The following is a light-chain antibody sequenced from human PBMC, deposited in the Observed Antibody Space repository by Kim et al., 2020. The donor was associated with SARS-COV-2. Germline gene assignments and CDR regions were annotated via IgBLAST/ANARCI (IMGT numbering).Light chain of an antibody. J-gene: IGLJ1*01. CDR2: EVN. Sequence: GQSVTISCTGTSSDVGAYKYVSWYQQHPGKAPKLMIFEVNERPSGVPDRFSGPKSGNTASLTVSGLQAEDEADYYCSSYAGTSGYVFGTGTKVTVL. CDR1: SSDVGAYKY. V-gene: IGLV2-8*01. CDR3: SSYAGTSGYV.